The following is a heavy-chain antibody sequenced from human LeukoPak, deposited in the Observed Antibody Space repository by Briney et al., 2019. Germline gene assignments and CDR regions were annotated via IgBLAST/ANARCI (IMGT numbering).Heavy chain of an antibody. D-gene: IGHD3-9*01. J-gene: IGHJ4*02. CDR2: IKQDGSET. V-gene: IGHV3-7*01. CDR1: GFTFSSYW. CDR3: ARAAGYFDWLQYFDY. Sequence: GGSLRLSCAASGFTFSSYWMSWVRQAPGKGLEWVANIKQDGSETYYVDSVKGRFTISRDNAENSLYLQMNSLRAEDTAVYYCARAAGYFDWLQYFDYWGQGTLVTVSS.